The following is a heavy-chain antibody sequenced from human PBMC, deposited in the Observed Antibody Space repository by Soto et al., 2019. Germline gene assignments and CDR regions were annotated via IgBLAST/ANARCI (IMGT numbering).Heavy chain of an antibody. Sequence: SVTLSLTCTVSGGSLSSGGYYWSWIRQHPGKGLEWIGYIYYSGSTNYNPSLKSRVTISVDTSKNQFSLKLSSVTAADTAMYYCARTAAAGKYYYGTDVWGQGTTVTVSS. CDR1: GGSLSSGGYY. J-gene: IGHJ6*02. D-gene: IGHD6-13*01. CDR2: IYYSGST. V-gene: IGHV4-61*08. CDR3: ARTAAAGKYYYGTDV.